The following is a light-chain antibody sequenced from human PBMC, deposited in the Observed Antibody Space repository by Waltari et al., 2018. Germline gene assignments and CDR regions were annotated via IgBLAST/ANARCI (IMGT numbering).Light chain of an antibody. Sequence: DTQMTQSPSTLSASVGDTVTITCRASQSISSWLAWYQRKPGQAPKLLIFHASSLESGVPSRFSGGGSGVEFTLTISSLPPDDFATYYCQQYDTYPIYTFGQGTKLEIK. J-gene: IGKJ2*01. V-gene: IGKV1-5*01. CDR1: QSISSW. CDR3: QQYDTYPIYT. CDR2: HAS.